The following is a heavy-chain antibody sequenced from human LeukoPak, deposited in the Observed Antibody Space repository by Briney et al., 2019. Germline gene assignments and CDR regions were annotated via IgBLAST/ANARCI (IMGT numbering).Heavy chain of an antibody. V-gene: IGHV5-51*01. CDR3: ARATDCSGGSCYDY. D-gene: IGHD2-15*01. CDR1: GYSFTSYW. CDR2: IYPGDSDT. J-gene: IGHJ4*02. Sequence: GESLKIFCRGSGYSFTSYWIGWVRQMPGKGLEWMGIIYPGDSDTRYSPSFQGQVTISADKSISTAYLQWSSLKASDTAIYCARATDCSGGSCYDYWGQGTLVTVSS.